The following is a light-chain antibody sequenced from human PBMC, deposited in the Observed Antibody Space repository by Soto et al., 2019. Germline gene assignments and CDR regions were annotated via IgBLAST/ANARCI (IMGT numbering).Light chain of an antibody. CDR2: GAS. V-gene: IGKV3-15*01. CDR3: QHYNNWPYT. J-gene: IGKJ2*01. CDR1: QTISSN. Sequence: EIVMTQSPATLSVSPGERATLSCRPSQTISSNLAWYQQKPGQAPRLLIYGASTRATGVPARFSGSGSGTEFTLTISSLQSEDFAVYYCQHYNNWPYTFGQGTRLEIK.